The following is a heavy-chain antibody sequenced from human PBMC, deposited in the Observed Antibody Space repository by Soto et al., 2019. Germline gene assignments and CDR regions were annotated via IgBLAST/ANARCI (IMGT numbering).Heavy chain of an antibody. D-gene: IGHD3-16*01. Sequence: QVLLVQSGAEVKKPGASVKVSCKASXXXXXXXXXXXVRQATGQGLEWMGWMNPNSGNTGYAQKFXXXXXMXXXTXXXTXXXEXSSLRSEDXAVYYCAREGVRGMDVWGQGTTVTVSS. J-gene: IGHJ6*02. V-gene: IGHV1-8*01. CDR2: MNPNSGNT. CDR1: XXXXXXXX. CDR3: AREGVRGMDV.